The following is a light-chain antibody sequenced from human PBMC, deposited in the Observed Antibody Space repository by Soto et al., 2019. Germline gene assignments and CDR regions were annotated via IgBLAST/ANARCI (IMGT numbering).Light chain of an antibody. J-gene: IGLJ3*02. Sequence: QSVLTQPPSVSAAPGQTVTISCSGSSSNIGNNYVSWYQQIPGTAPKLLIYENNKRPSGIPDRFSGSKSGTSATLGITGLQTGDEADYYCGTWDSSLSAGWVFGGGTKLTVL. CDR3: GTWDSSLSAGWV. CDR2: ENN. V-gene: IGLV1-51*02. CDR1: SSNIGNNY.